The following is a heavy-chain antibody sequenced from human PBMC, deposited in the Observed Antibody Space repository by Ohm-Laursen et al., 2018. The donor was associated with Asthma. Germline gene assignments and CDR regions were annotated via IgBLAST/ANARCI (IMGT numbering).Heavy chain of an antibody. CDR2: ISYDGSNK. J-gene: IGHJ4*02. D-gene: IGHD2-2*01. V-gene: IGHV3-30*03. CDR3: ARRSKICYDTSHCFFDY. Sequence: SLRLSCAASGFTFSSYGMHWVRQAPGKGLEWVAVISYDGSNKYYADSVKGRFTISRDNSKNTLYLQMNSLRAEDTAVYYCARRSKICYDTSHCFFDYWGQGTQVTVSS. CDR1: GFTFSSYG.